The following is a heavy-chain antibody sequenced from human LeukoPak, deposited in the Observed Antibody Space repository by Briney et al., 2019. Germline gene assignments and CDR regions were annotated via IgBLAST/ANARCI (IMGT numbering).Heavy chain of an antibody. J-gene: IGHJ4*02. Sequence: GGSLRLSCAAFGFTFRSFAMSWVRQAPGKGLEWVSGISDSGASGGSTNYADSVKGRFTISRDNSKNTMYLQMNSLRAEDTAVYYCAKSHCGTFSCARADFWGQGTLVTVSS. D-gene: IGHD2-2*01. V-gene: IGHV3-23*01. CDR3: AKSHCGTFSCARADF. CDR2: ISDSGASGGST. CDR1: GFTFRSFA.